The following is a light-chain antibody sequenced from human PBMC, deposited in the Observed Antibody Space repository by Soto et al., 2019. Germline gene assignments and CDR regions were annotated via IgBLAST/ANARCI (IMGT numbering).Light chain of an antibody. V-gene: IGLV1-44*01. CDR2: TNH. J-gene: IGLJ2*01. CDR3: AAWDDSLNGPV. Sequence: SVLTQPPSASGTPGQRVTISCSGSSSDIGSDTVKWYQQLPGTAPKLLIYTNHQRPSGVPDRFSGSKSGTSASLAISGLQSEDEADYYCAAWDDSLNGPVFGGGTKLTVL. CDR1: SSDIGSDT.